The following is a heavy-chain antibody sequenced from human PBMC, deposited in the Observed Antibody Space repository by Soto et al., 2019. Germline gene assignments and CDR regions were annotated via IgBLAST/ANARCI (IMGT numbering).Heavy chain of an antibody. J-gene: IGHJ2*01. Sequence: EVQLLESGGGLVQPGGSLRLSCAASGFTFSTYAMTWVRQAPGKGPEWVSVISGSGDSTYYADSVKGRFTISRDNSKNTLYLQLNSLRAEDTAVYYCTRGKNFISPQYFDLWGRGTLVTVSS. CDR3: TRGKNFISPQYFDL. CDR1: GFTFSTYA. CDR2: ISGSGDST. V-gene: IGHV3-23*01.